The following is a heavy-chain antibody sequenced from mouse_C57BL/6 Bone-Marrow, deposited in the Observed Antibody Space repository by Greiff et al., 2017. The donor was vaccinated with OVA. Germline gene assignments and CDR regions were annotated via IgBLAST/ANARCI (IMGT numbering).Heavy chain of an antibody. CDR2: IYPRSGNT. D-gene: IGHD2-3*01. CDR1: GYTFTSYG. Sequence: QVQLQQSGAELARPGASVKLSCKASGYTFTSYGISWVKQRTGQGLEWIGEIYPRSGNTYYNEKFKGKATLTADKSSSTAYMELRSLTSEDSAVYFCARRRDGYWYFDVWGTGTTVTVSS. V-gene: IGHV1-81*01. J-gene: IGHJ1*03. CDR3: ARRRDGYWYFDV.